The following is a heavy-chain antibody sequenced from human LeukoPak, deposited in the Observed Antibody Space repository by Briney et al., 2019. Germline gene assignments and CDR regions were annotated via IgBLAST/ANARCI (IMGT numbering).Heavy chain of an antibody. V-gene: IGHV1-2*02. D-gene: IGHD2-8*01. CDR2: INPNTGGT. CDR1: GYSFTGNY. J-gene: IGHJ4*02. CDR3: ARVGYCSRGVCYNYDY. Sequence: ASVKVSCKASGYSFTGNYMHWVRQAPGQGFEWMGWINPNTGGTNYAQKFKGRVLMTRDTSISTAYLELSSLKSDDTAVYYCARVGYCSRGVCYNYDYWGQGTQVAVSS.